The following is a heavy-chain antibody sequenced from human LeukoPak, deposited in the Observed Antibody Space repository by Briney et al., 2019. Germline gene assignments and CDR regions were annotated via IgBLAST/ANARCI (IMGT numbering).Heavy chain of an antibody. J-gene: IGHJ4*02. CDR3: AKDPGTLWSLYYFDY. CDR1: GFTFSDYS. V-gene: IGHV3-23*01. CDR2: ISGSGGST. Sequence: PGGSLRLSCAASGFTFSDYSMNWVRQAPGKGLEWVSAISGSGGSTYYADSVKGRFTISRDNSKNTLYLQMNSLRAEDTAVYYCAKDPGTLWSLYYFDYWGQGTLVTVSS. D-gene: IGHD2-21*01.